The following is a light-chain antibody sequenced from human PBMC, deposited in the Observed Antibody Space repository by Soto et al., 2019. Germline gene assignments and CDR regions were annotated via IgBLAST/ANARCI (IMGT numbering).Light chain of an antibody. CDR1: QYVSNK. V-gene: IGKV3-15*01. CDR3: QQYGSSPPRT. J-gene: IGKJ1*01. CDR2: GAS. Sequence: EIVMTQSAATVSVSPGEAATLSCRASQYVSNKVAWYQQKPGQAPRLLILGASTRATGVPARFSGSGSGTEFTLSISSLQSEDFAVYYCQQYGSSPPRTFGQGTKVDIK.